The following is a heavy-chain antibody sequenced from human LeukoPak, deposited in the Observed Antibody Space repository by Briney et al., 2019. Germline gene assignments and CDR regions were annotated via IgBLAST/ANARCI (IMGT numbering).Heavy chain of an antibody. CDR1: GFNFRNHA. D-gene: IGHD4-23*01. CDR2: ISGSGGST. J-gene: IGHJ5*02. CDR3: AKSTTSVVTPGAS. V-gene: IGHV3-23*01. Sequence: GGSLRLSCAASGFNFRNHAMSWVRQASGKGLEWVSVISGSGGSTYYADSAKGRFTTSRDNSKNTLYLQMNNLRAEDTAVYYCAKSTTSVVTPGASWGQGTLVTVSS.